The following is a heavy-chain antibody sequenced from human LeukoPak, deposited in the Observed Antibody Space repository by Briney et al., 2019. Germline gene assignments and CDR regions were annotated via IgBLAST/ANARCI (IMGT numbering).Heavy chain of an antibody. CDR2: ISYDGSNK. CDR3: ARDRVTIFGVVTNYYYYYMDV. CDR1: GFTVNNNY. Sequence: PGGSLRLSCAASGFTVNNNYMSWVRQAPGKGLEWVAVISYDGSNKYYADSVKGRFTISRDNSKNTLYLQMNSLRAEDTAVYYCARDRVTIFGVVTNYYYYYMDVWGKGTTVTVSS. D-gene: IGHD3-3*01. V-gene: IGHV3-30*07. J-gene: IGHJ6*03.